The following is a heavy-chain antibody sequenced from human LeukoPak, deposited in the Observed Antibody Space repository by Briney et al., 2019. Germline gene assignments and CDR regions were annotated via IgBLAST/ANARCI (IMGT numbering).Heavy chain of an antibody. CDR3: TRPYYYDSSGSPDY. V-gene: IGHV4-38-2*02. J-gene: IGHJ4*02. CDR2: IYHSGST. Sequence: SETLSLTCTVSGYSISSGYYWGWIRQPPGKGLEWIGDIYHSGSTYYNPSLKSRVTISVDTSKNQFSLKLSSVTAADTAVYYCTRPYYYDSSGSPDYWGQGTLVTVSS. D-gene: IGHD3-22*01. CDR1: GYSISSGYY.